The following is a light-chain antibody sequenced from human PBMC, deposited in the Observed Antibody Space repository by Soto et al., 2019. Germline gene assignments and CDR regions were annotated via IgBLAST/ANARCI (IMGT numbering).Light chain of an antibody. J-gene: IGKJ5*01. CDR2: AAS. V-gene: IGKV1-27*01. CDR1: QVISNF. CDR3: QKYSSAIT. Sequence: DIQMTQSPSSLSASVGDRVTITCRASQVISNFLAWYQQKPGKVPKLLISAASTLQSGVPSRFSGSGSGTDFTLTITSLQPEDGATYYCQKYSSAITFGQGTRLEIK.